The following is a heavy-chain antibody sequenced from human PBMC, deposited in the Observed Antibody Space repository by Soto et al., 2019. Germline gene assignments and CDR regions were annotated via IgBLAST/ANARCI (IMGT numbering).Heavy chain of an antibody. Sequence: SETMSLTCTVAGGSISSYYWSWIRQPQGKGLEWIGYIYYSGSTNYNPSLKSRVTISVDTSKNQFSLKLSSVTAADTAVYYCARAPPYGDYFDYWGRGTLVTVSS. D-gene: IGHD4-17*01. CDR2: IYYSGST. V-gene: IGHV4-59*01. CDR3: ARAPPYGDYFDY. J-gene: IGHJ4*02. CDR1: GGSISSYY.